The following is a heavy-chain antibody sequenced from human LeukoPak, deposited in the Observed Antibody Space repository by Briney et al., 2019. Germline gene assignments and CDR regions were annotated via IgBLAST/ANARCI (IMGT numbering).Heavy chain of an antibody. J-gene: IGHJ4*02. CDR3: ARRPLGYCSGGSCYSKGFIDY. Sequence: SETLSLTCAVYGGSFSGYYWSWIRQPPGKGLEWIGEINHSGSTNYDPSLKSRVTISVDTSKNQFSLKLSSVTAADTAVYYCARRPLGYCSGGSCYSKGFIDYWGQGTLVTVSS. D-gene: IGHD2-15*01. V-gene: IGHV4-34*01. CDR2: INHSGST. CDR1: GGSFSGYY.